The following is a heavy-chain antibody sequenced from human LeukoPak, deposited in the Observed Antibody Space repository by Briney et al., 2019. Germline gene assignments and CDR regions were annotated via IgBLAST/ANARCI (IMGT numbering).Heavy chain of an antibody. Sequence: PSETLSLTCAVSGGSISSGGYSWSWIRQPPGKGLEWNGYIYHSGSTYYNPSLKSRVTISVDRSKNQFSLKLSSVTAADTAVYYCARVGSGWYDYWGQGTLVTVSS. CDR1: GGSISSGGYS. CDR3: ARVGSGWYDY. D-gene: IGHD6-19*01. J-gene: IGHJ4*02. CDR2: IYHSGST. V-gene: IGHV4-30-2*01.